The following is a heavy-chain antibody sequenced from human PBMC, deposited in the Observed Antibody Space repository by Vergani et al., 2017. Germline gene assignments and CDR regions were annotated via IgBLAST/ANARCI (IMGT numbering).Heavy chain of an antibody. CDR2: ISWNSGSI. Sequence: EVQLVESGGGLVQPGRSLRLSCAASGFTFDDYAMHWVRQAPGKSLEWVSGISWNSGSIGYADSVKGRFTISRDNAKNSLYLQMNSLRAKDTALYYCAKDHYDFWSGYPNLSPFDLWGRGTLVTVSS. V-gene: IGHV3-9*01. CDR1: GFTFDDYA. D-gene: IGHD3-3*01. CDR3: AKDHYDFWSGYPNLSPFDL. J-gene: IGHJ2*01.